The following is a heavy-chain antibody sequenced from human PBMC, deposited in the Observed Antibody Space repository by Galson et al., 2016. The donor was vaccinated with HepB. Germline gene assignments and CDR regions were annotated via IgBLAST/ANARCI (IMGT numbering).Heavy chain of an antibody. Sequence: SLRLSCAASGFTFSDYWMFWVRQGPGKGPMWVSRINQDGSVTHYADSVRGRFSISRDNSKNTLYLQMSSLRDEDTAVYYCARDIAPIGSRWFDPWGQGTLVTVSS. CDR2: INQDGSVT. J-gene: IGHJ5*02. CDR3: ARDIAPIGSRWFDP. CDR1: GFTFSDYW. D-gene: IGHD6-13*01. V-gene: IGHV3-74*01.